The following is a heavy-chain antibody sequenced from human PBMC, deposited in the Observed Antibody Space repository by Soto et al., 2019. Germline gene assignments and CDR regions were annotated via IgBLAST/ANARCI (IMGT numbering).Heavy chain of an antibody. CDR1: GGTFSSYA. V-gene: IGHV1-69*13. D-gene: IGHD5-18*01. Sequence: SVKVSCKASGGTFSSYAISWVRQAPGQGLEWMGGIIPIFGTANYAQKFQGRVTITADESTSTAYMELSSLRSEDTAVYYCARDYPVTVDAREAAMVYYYYGMDVWGQGTTVTVSS. CDR3: ARDYPVTVDAREAAMVYYYYGMDV. J-gene: IGHJ6*02. CDR2: IIPIFGTA.